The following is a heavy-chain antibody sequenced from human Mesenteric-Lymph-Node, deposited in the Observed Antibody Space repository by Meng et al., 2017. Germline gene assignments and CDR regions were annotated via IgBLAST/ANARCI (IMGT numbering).Heavy chain of an antibody. V-gene: IGHV3-21*01. J-gene: IGHJ6*02. CDR1: GFTFSGYG. CDR2: MSSSSSRI. Sequence: GGPLRLSCAASGFTFSGYGMNWVHQPPGKGLEWVSSMSSSSSRIYYAASLKGRFTISRDNAKNPLYLQMNSLRAEDTAVYYCARADQLWFGELPEKTNYYYYGMDVWGQGTTVTVSS. D-gene: IGHD3-10*01. CDR3: ARADQLWFGELPEKTNYYYYGMDV.